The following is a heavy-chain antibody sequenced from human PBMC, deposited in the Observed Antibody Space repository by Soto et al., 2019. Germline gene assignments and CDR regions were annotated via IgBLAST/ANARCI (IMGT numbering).Heavy chain of an antibody. J-gene: IGHJ4*02. D-gene: IGHD3-10*01. V-gene: IGHV1-18*01. Sequence: QFQLVQSGAEVKKPGASVKVSCKASGYTFTSYGISWVRQAPGQGLEWMGWISAYNVNTNYAQKLQGRVTMNTDTSPNTGYMELRSLRSDDTAVYYCARKERFGDIGGYWVQGTLVTVSS. CDR1: GYTFTSYG. CDR2: ISAYNVNT. CDR3: ARKERFGDIGGY.